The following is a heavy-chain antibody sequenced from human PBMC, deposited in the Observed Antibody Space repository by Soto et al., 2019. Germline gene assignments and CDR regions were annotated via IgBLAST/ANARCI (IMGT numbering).Heavy chain of an antibody. D-gene: IGHD3-22*01. CDR1: GFTVSSDY. V-gene: IGHV3-53*01. Sequence: GGSLRLSCAASGFTVSSDYMTWVRQAPGKGLEWVSVIYADGRTYYPDSVKGRFTISRDNSKNMVYLQMNTLRAEDTAVYYCATGLSPGYNDNRGYFHLDYWGQGTLVTVSS. CDR3: ATGLSPGYNDNRGYFHLDY. J-gene: IGHJ4*02. CDR2: IYADGRT.